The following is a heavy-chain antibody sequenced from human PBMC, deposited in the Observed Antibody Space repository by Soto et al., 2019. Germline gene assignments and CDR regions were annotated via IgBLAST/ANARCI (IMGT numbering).Heavy chain of an antibody. CDR1: GFTCSFCA. CDR2: IRGSGGDT. CDR3: AKMYSGGGSPRNDH. V-gene: IGHV3-23*01. D-gene: IGHD6-19*01. J-gene: IGHJ4*02. Sequence: GGSLRLSCAASGFTCSFCAMNWVRQAPGKGLEWVSSIRGSGGDTYYADSVKGRFTISRDYSKNTLYLQMNSLRTEDTAVYYSAKMYSGGGSPRNDHGGRGPLVTVS.